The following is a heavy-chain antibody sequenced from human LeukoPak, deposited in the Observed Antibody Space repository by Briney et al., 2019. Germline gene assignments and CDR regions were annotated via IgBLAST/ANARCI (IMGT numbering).Heavy chain of an antibody. D-gene: IGHD2-15*01. Sequence: GESLKISCKASGYSFTTYWIAWVRQMPGKGLEWMGIIYPGDSDTRYSPSFQGQVTISADKSISTAYLQWSSLKASDTAMYYCARHHTYCSGGSCYLAPHFDYWGQGTLVTVSS. CDR1: GYSFTTYW. V-gene: IGHV5-51*01. CDR3: ARHHTYCSGGSCYLAPHFDY. CDR2: IYPGDSDT. J-gene: IGHJ4*02.